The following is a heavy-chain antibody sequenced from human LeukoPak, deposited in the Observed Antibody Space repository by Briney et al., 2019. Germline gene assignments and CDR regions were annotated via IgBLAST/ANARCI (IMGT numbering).Heavy chain of an antibody. V-gene: IGHV3-23*01. J-gene: IGHJ4*02. D-gene: IGHD2-2*01. CDR1: GFTFSNYG. CDR3: AKFVDDVVVVPAAYFDY. Sequence: PGGSLRLSCAASGFTFSNYGMSWVRQAPGKGLEWVSGISGSGAGTYDADSVKGRFTISRDNSKNTLYLQMNSLRAEDTAVYYCAKFVDDVVVVPAAYFDYWGQGTLVTVSS. CDR2: ISGSGAGT.